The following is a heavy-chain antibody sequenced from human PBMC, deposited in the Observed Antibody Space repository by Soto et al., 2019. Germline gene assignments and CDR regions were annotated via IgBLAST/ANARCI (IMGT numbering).Heavy chain of an antibody. CDR3: ARDYDGSGRLNAHNWFDP. J-gene: IGHJ5*02. D-gene: IGHD3-10*01. V-gene: IGHV1-18*01. CDR1: GYTFTTYG. Sequence: QVQLVQSGAEVKKPGASVKVSCKASGYTFTTYGISWVRQAPGQGLEWMGWISAYNGNTNYAQKLQGRVTMTTDTATSTAYMELRSLRSDDTAVYYWARDYDGSGRLNAHNWFDPWGQGTLVTVSS. CDR2: ISAYNGNT.